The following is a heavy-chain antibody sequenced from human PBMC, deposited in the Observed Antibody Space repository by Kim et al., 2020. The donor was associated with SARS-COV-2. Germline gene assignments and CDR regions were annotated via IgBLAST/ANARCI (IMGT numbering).Heavy chain of an antibody. V-gene: IGHV4-34*01. D-gene: IGHD3-22*01. CDR1: GGSFSGYY. Sequence: SETLSLTCAVYGGSFSGYYWSWIRQPPGKGLEWIGEINHSGSTNYNPSLKSRVTISVDTSKNQFSLKLSSVTAAETAVYYCARPYDSSGYPQKEDYFDYWGQGTLVTVSS. J-gene: IGHJ4*02. CDR3: ARPYDSSGYPQKEDYFDY. CDR2: INHSGST.